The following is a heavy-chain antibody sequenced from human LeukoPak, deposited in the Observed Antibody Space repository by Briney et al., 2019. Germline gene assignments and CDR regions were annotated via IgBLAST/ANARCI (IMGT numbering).Heavy chain of an antibody. CDR2: FTSSSDT. CDR1: GFTFTSYA. CDR3: AKRFSQGGGLGYFFDN. Sequence: GESLKISCAASGFTFTSYALSWVRQAPGKRLEWVSIFTSSSDTYYADAVQGRFTISRDISKNTLYLQMNSLRADDTAVYYCAKRFSQGGGLGYFFDNWGQGTPVTVSS. V-gene: IGHV3-23*01. D-gene: IGHD3-3*01. J-gene: IGHJ4*02.